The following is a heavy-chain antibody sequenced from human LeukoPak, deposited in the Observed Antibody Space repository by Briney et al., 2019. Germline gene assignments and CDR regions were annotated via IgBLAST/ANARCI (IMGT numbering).Heavy chain of an antibody. CDR2: IYYSGST. Sequence: SETLSLTCTVSGGSISSYYWSWIRQPPGKGLEWIGYIYYSGSTNYNPSLKSRVTISVDTSKNQFSLKLSSVTAADTAVYYCATDDYGDYRGAFDIWGQGTMVTVSS. D-gene: IGHD4-17*01. J-gene: IGHJ3*02. CDR1: GGSISSYY. CDR3: ATDDYGDYRGAFDI. V-gene: IGHV4-59*01.